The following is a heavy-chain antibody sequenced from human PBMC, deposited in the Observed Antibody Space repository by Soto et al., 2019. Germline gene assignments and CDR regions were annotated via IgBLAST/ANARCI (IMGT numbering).Heavy chain of an antibody. D-gene: IGHD2-15*01. CDR2: ISYDGSNK. J-gene: IGHJ4*02. Sequence: QVQLVESGGGVVQPGRSLRLSCAASGFTFSSYAMHWVRQAPGKGLEWVAVISYDGSNKYYADSVKGRFTISRDNSKNTLYLQMNSLRAEDTAVYYCARATGYCSGGSCYWGAYYFDYWGQGTLVTVSS. CDR3: ARATGYCSGGSCYWGAYYFDY. V-gene: IGHV3-30-3*01. CDR1: GFTFSSYA.